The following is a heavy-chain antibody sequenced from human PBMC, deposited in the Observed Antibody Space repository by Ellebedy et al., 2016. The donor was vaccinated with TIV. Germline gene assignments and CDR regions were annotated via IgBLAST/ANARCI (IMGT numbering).Heavy chain of an antibody. V-gene: IGHV3-23*01. J-gene: IGHJ4*01. D-gene: IGHD4-17*01. Sequence: PGGSLRLSCEASGFTFSNYAMSWVRQAPGKGPEWVSSISGSGDYTYYADSVKGRFTISRDTSKNTLYLQMNSLRAEDTALYYCVKEGGNGDHPTTFDCWGHGTLVTVSS. CDR2: ISGSGDYT. CDR3: VKEGGNGDHPTTFDC. CDR1: GFTFSNYA.